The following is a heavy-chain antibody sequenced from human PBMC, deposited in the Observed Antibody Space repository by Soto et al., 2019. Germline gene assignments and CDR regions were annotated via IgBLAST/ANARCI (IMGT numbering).Heavy chain of an antibody. V-gene: IGHV3-73*01. D-gene: IGHD3-22*01. Sequence: PGVSLRLSCAASGVTFSYSAMHWVRQASGKGLEWVGRIRSKANSYATAYAASVKGRFTISRDDSKNMAYLQMNSLKTEDTAVYXCTRTYYDSTEYYPFDYWGQGTLVTVSS. CDR2: IRSKANSYAT. J-gene: IGHJ4*02. CDR3: TRTYYDSTEYYPFDY. CDR1: GVTFSYSA.